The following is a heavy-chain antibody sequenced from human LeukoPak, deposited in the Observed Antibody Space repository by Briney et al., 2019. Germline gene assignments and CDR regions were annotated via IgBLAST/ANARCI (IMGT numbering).Heavy chain of an antibody. V-gene: IGHV1-2*02. D-gene: IGHD3-22*01. CDR2: INPNSGGT. J-gene: IGHJ4*02. CDR1: GYSFTGHY. CDR3: ARATIADSSTYYIDY. Sequence: ASVKVSCKASGYSFTGHYIHWVRQAPGQGLEWMGWINPNSGGTNYAQKFQGRVTMTRDMSISTAYMEVSRLTSDDTAVYYCARATIADSSTYYIDYWGLGTLVTVSS.